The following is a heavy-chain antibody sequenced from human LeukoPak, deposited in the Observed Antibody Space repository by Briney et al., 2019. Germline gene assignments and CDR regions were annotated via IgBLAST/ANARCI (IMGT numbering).Heavy chain of an antibody. V-gene: IGHV4-38-2*01. D-gene: IGHD5/OR15-5a*01. J-gene: IGHJ4*02. CDR1: GYSISSGYY. CDR2: IYHSGST. Sequence: PSETLSLTCAVSGYSISSGYYWGWIRQPPGKGLEWIGSIYHSGSTYYNPSLKSRVTISVDTSKNQFSLKLSSVTAADTAVYYCARLTIRSVNSNYWGQGTLVTVSS. CDR3: ARLTIRSVNSNY.